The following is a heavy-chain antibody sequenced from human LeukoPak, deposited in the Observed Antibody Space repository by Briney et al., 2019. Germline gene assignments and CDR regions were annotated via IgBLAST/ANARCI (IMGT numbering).Heavy chain of an antibody. CDR3: ARGKTGFWSGYYTYNWFDP. J-gene: IGHJ5*02. CDR1: GGSFSGYY. Sequence: SETLSLTCAVYGGSFSGYYRSWIRQPPGKGLEWIGEINHSGSTNYNPSLKSRVTISVDTSKNQFSLKLSSVTAADTAVYYCARGKTGFWSGYYTYNWFDPWGQGTLVTVSS. D-gene: IGHD3-3*01. CDR2: INHSGST. V-gene: IGHV4-34*01.